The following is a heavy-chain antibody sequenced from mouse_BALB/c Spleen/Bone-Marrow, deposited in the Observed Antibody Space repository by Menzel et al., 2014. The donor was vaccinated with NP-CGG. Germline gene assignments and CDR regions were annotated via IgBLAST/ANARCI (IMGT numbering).Heavy chain of an antibody. CDR1: GYTFTNYW. Sequence: LEESGAELVRPGTSVKMSCKAAGYTFTNYWIGWVKQRPGHGLERIGDIYPGAVYTNYNEKFKGKATLTADTSSSTAYMQLSSLTSEDSAIYYCAIHGEAMDYWGQGTSVTVSS. CDR2: IYPGAVYT. V-gene: IGHV1-63*02. CDR3: AIHGEAMDY. J-gene: IGHJ4*01.